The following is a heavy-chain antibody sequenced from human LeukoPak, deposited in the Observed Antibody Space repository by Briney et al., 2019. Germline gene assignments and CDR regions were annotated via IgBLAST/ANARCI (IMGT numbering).Heavy chain of an antibody. CDR1: GYTFTGYY. V-gene: IGHV1-2*02. D-gene: IGHD3-10*01. J-gene: IGHJ6*02. CDR2: INPNSGGT. CDR3: ARGGALLWFGEFNYYYGMDV. Sequence: GASVKVSCKASGYTFTGYYMHWVRQAPGQGLGWMGWINPNSGGTNYAQKFQGRVTMTRDTSISTAYMELSRLRSDDTAVYYCARGGALLWFGEFNYYYGMDVWGQGTTVTVSS.